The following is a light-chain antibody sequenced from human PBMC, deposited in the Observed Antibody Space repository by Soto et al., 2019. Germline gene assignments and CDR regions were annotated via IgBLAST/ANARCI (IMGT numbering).Light chain of an antibody. V-gene: IGLV1-44*01. J-gene: IGLJ1*01. CDR2: SNN. CDR1: SSNTGSNT. CDR3: AAWDDSLNGSYV. Sequence: QSVLTQPPSASGTPRQRVTISCSGSSSNTGSNTVNWYQQLPGTAPKLLIYSNNQRPSGVPDRFSGSKSGTSASLAISGLQSEDEADYYCAAWDDSLNGSYVFGTGTKATVL.